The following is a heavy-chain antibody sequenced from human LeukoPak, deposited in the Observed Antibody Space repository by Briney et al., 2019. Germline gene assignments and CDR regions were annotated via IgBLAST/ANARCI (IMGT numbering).Heavy chain of an antibody. CDR3: ARDKGVVGTLAP. J-gene: IGHJ5*02. CDR2: IKEDGSEK. CDR1: GFMFSSYW. D-gene: IGHD2-21*01. V-gene: IGHV3-7*01. Sequence: GGSLRLSCAASGFMFSSYWMSWVRQAPEKGLEWVANIKEDGSEKYFVDSVKGRFTISRDNAKNSLYLQMNSLRAEDTAIYYCARDKGVVGTLAPWGQGTLVTVSS.